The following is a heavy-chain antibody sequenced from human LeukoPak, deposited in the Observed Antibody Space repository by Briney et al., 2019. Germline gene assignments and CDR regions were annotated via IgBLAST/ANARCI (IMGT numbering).Heavy chain of an antibody. CDR3: ARGRGDSRGTSFDP. D-gene: IGHD3-10*01. CDR1: GGSISTYY. J-gene: IGHJ5*02. Sequence: SETLSLTCIVSGGSISTYYWSWIRQPPGKGLEWIGYIYYTGSTTYNPSLKGRVSISVDTSKNKFSLDLNSVSAADTAVYYCARGRGDSRGTSFDPWGQGTLVTVSS. CDR2: IYYTGST. V-gene: IGHV4-59*01.